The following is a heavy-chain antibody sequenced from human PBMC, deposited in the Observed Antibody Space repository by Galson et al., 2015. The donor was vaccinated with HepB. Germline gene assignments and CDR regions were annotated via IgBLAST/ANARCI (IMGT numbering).Heavy chain of an antibody. J-gene: IGHJ4*02. CDR1: GFTFSSYA. V-gene: IGHV3-23*01. CDR3: AKDGIMVAANPYHFHY. D-gene: IGHD2-15*01. CDR2: ISGSGGNT. Sequence: SLRLSCAASGFTFSSYALSWVRQAPGKGLEWVSSISGSGGNTYYADSVKGRFTISRDNSKNTLLLQMNSLRAEDTAVYYCAKDGIMVAANPYHFHYWGQGTPVTVSS.